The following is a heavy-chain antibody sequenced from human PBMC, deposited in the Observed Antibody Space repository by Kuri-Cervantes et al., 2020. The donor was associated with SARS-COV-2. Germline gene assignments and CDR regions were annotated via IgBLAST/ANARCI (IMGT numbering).Heavy chain of an antibody. J-gene: IGHJ5*02. V-gene: IGHV4-38-2*02. D-gene: IGHD1-26*01. CDR1: GGSISSYY. Sequence: SETLSLTCTVSGGSISSYYWSWIRQPPGEGLEWIGSIYHSGSTYYNPSLKSRVTISVDTSKNQFSLKLSSVTAADTAVYYCARDPRGPGGIVGATYWFDPWGQGTLVTVSS. CDR3: ARDPRGPGGIVGATYWFDP. CDR2: IYHSGST.